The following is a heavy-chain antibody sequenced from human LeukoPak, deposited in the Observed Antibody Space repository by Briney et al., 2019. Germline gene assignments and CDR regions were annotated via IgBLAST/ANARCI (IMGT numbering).Heavy chain of an antibody. CDR1: GFTFSSYG. D-gene: IGHD2-15*01. Sequence: GRSLRLSCAASGFTFSSYGMHWVRQAPDKGLEWVAVIWYDGSNKYYTDSLKGRFTISRDNIKNTLYLQMNSLRAEDTAVYYCARGQYSPDYWGQGTLVTVSS. CDR2: IWYDGSNK. V-gene: IGHV3-33*01. CDR3: ARGQYSPDY. J-gene: IGHJ4*02.